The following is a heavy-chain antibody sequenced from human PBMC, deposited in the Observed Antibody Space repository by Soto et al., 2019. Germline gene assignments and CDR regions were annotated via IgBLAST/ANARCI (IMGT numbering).Heavy chain of an antibody. CDR2: IYYAGST. J-gene: IGHJ6*02. V-gene: IGHV4-39*01. CDR1: GGSISSTDHY. Sequence: SETLSLTCTVSGGSISSTDHYWGLIRQPPGKGLEWLGSIYYAGSTFHNPSLKRRATISVDTSRNQFSLRLSSVTASDTAVYYCARLVFHCLRGSCDDYNFYGLDVWGQGTTVTVSS. CDR3: ARLVFHCLRGSCDDYNFYGLDV. D-gene: IGHD2-15*01.